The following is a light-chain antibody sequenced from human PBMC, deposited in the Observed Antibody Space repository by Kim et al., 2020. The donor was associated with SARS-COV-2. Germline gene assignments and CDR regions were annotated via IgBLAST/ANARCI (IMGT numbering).Light chain of an antibody. CDR3: QKYDSAPWT. CDR1: LGIRDY. Sequence: VGDRVTITCRASLGIRDYLAWYQQKPGEVPKLLIYAASTLQSGVPLRFSGSGSGTDFTLNISDLQPEDAATYFCQKYDSAPWTFGQGTKVDIK. V-gene: IGKV1-27*01. J-gene: IGKJ1*01. CDR2: AAS.